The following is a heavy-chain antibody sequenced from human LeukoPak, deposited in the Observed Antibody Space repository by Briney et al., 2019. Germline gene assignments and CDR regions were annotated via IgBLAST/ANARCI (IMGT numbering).Heavy chain of an antibody. J-gene: IGHJ4*02. Sequence: ASVNVSCKVSGYSLTELSMHWVRQAPGKGLEWMGGFDPEDGETIYAQKFQGRVTMTEDTSTDTAYMELSSLRSEDTAVYYCATSVRYYHVTFDYWGQGTLVTVSS. CDR3: ATSVRYYHVTFDY. V-gene: IGHV1-24*01. D-gene: IGHD3-9*01. CDR1: GYSLTELS. CDR2: FDPEDGET.